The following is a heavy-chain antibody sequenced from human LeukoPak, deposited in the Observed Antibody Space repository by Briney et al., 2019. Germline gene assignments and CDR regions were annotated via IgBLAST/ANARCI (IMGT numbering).Heavy chain of an antibody. D-gene: IGHD1-7*01. CDR2: IYHSGST. V-gene: IGHV4-30-2*01. Sequence: SETLSLTCALSGGSISSGGYSWSWIRQPPGKGLEWIGYIYHSGSTYYNPSLKSRVTISVDRSKNQFSLKLNSVTAADTAVYYCARGGLELDYWGQGTLVTVSS. J-gene: IGHJ4*02. CDR1: GGSISSGGYS. CDR3: ARGGLELDY.